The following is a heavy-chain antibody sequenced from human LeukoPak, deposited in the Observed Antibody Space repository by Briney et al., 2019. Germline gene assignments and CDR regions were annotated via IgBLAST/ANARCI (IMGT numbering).Heavy chain of an antibody. CDR1: GGTFSSYA. Sequence: ASVKVSCKASGGTFSSYAISWVRQAPGQGLEWMGGIIPIFGTANYAQKFQGRVTMTADKSTSTAYMELSSLRSEDTAVYYCARGRGSSSWYTHDDAFDIWGQGTMVTVSS. CDR2: IIPIFGTA. V-gene: IGHV1-69*06. J-gene: IGHJ3*02. CDR3: ARGRGSSSWYTHDDAFDI. D-gene: IGHD6-13*01.